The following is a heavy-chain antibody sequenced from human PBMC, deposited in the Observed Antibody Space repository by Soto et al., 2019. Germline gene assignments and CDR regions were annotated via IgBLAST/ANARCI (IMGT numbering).Heavy chain of an antibody. J-gene: IGHJ3*01. CDR2: INHSGST. V-gene: IGHV4-34*01. Sequence: QVPLQQWGAGLLKPSETLSLTCAVYGDSFSGPYWTWIRQTPGKGLEWIGEINHSGSTDYHPSLKSRVTISVDTSKNQFSLNLSSVSAADTAVYFCARLEVTSADSFDVWGPGTMVTVSS. CDR1: GDSFSGPY. CDR3: ARLEVTSADSFDV. D-gene: IGHD2-21*02.